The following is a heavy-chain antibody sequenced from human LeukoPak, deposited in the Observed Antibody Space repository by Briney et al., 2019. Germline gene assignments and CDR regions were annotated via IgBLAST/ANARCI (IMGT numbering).Heavy chain of an antibody. V-gene: IGHV1-2*02. CDR1: GYTFTGYY. CDR3: ARDRTSGYNWFDP. CDR2: INPNSGDT. J-gene: IGHJ5*02. Sequence: GAAVKVPCKASGYTFTGYYMHWVRQAPGQGLEWMGWINPNSGDTNYAQKLQGRVTMTRDTSISTAYMELSRLTSDDTAMYYCARDRTSGYNWFDPWGQGTLVTVSS. D-gene: IGHD3-22*01.